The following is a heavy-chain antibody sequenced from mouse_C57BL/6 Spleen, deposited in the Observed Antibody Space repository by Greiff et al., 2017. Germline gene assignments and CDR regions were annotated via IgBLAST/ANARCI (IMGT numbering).Heavy chain of an antibody. Sequence: QVQLQQPGAELVKPGASVKMSCKASGYTFTSYWITWVKQRPGQGLEWIGDIYPGSGSTNYNEKFNSKATMSGDKSSSTTYMQLSSVTSEDYAVYYCARWGGELEDYWGQGTTLTVSS. CDR2: IYPGSGST. V-gene: IGHV1-55*01. CDR3: ARWGGELEDY. CDR1: GYTFTSYW. D-gene: IGHD4-1*01. J-gene: IGHJ2*01.